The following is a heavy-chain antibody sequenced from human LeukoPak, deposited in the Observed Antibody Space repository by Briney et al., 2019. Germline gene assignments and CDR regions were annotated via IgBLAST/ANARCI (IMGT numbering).Heavy chain of an antibody. CDR2: IYYSGST. V-gene: IGHV4-59*01. D-gene: IGHD3-22*01. CDR3: ARDFDTSAFYAFDV. J-gene: IGHJ3*01. CDR1: GGSISSYY. Sequence: PSETLSLTCTVSGGSISSYYWSWIRQPPGKRLEWIGYIYYSGSTNYNPSLKSRVTISVDTSKNQFSLKLSSVTAADTAVYYCARDFDTSAFYAFDVWGQGTMVTVSS.